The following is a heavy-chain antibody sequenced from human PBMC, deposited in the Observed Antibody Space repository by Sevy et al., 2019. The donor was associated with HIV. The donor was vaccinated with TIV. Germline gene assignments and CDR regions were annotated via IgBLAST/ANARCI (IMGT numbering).Heavy chain of an antibody. D-gene: IGHD6-19*01. CDR3: AKGRKQWLAGHAFDI. J-gene: IGHJ3*02. V-gene: IGHV3-9*01. CDR2: ISWNSGSI. Sequence: GGSLRLSCAASGFTFDDYAMHWVRQAPGKGLEWVSDISWNSGSIGYADSVKGRFTISRDNAKNSLYLQMNSLRAEDTALYYCAKGRKQWLAGHAFDIWGQGTMVTVSS. CDR1: GFTFDDYA.